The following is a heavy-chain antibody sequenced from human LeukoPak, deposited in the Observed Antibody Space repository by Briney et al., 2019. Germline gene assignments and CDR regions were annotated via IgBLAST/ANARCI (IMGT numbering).Heavy chain of an antibody. Sequence: SVKVSCKASGGTFSSYAISWVRQAPGQGLEWMGGIIPIFGAANYAQKFQGRVTITADESTSTAYMELSSLRSEDTAVYYCAVSPYSITIFGVVIIGWFDPWGQGTLVTVSS. CDR1: GGTFSSYA. V-gene: IGHV1-69*13. D-gene: IGHD3-3*01. CDR3: AVSPYSITIFGVVIIGWFDP. CDR2: IIPIFGAA. J-gene: IGHJ5*02.